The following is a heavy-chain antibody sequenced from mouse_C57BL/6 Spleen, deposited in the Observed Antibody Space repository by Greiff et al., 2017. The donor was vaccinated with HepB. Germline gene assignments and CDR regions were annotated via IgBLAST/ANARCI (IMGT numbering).Heavy chain of an antibody. CDR2: FHPYNDDT. CDR3: ARTGGIYYGNSPFAY. CDR1: GYTFTTYP. D-gene: IGHD2-1*01. J-gene: IGHJ3*01. Sequence: VQGVESGAELVKPGASVKMSCKASGYTFTTYPIEWMKQNHGKSLEWIGNFHPYNDDTKYNEKFKGKATLTVEKSSSTVYLELSRLTSDDSAVYYCARTGGIYYGNSPFAYWGQGTLVTVSA. V-gene: IGHV1-47*01.